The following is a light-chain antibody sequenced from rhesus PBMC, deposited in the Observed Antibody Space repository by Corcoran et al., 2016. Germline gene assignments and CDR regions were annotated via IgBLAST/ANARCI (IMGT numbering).Light chain of an antibody. CDR2: SAS. J-gene: IGKJ4*01. CDR1: HSRRNY. CDR3: RQGSSYPLT. V-gene: IGKV1-43*03. Sequence: DIQMTQSPSSLSASVGDRVTITCEASHSRRNYVNWYQQKPWKIPKFLIYSASSLQSGIPSRFSGNGSGTEFTLSISSLQPADFATYYCRQGSSYPLTFSGGTKVELK.